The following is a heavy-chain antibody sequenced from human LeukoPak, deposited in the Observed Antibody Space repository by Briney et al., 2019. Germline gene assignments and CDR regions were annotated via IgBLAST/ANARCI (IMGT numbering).Heavy chain of an antibody. D-gene: IGHD1-26*01. CDR2: INPSGGST. J-gene: IGHJ3*02. V-gene: IGHV1-46*01. CDR1: GYTFTSYY. CDR3: ARAGGVVGADDAFDI. Sequence: GASVKVSCKASGYTFTSYYMHWVRQAPGQGLEWMGIINPSGGSTSYAQKFQGRVTMTGDTSTSTVYMELSSLRSEDTAVYYCARAGGVVGADDAFDIWGQGTMVTVSS.